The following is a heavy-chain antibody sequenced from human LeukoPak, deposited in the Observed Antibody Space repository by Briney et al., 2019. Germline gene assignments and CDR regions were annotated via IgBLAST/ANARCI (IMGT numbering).Heavy chain of an antibody. CDR1: GFTFSTYS. J-gene: IGHJ4*02. Sequence: GGSLRLSCAASGFTFSTYSMNWVRQAPGTGLEWVASITSPVGHIYYADSLKGRITISRDNAKSSLYLQMNSLRAEDTAVYYCARDPWDLPFDYWGQGTLVTVSS. CDR2: ITSPVGHI. V-gene: IGHV3-21*01. CDR3: ARDPWDLPFDY. D-gene: IGHD1-26*01.